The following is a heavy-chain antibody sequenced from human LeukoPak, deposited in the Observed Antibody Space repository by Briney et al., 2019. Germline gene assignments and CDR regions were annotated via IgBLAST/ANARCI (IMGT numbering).Heavy chain of an antibody. CDR2: IIPILGIA. CDR1: GGTFSSYA. D-gene: IGHD1-14*01. CDR3: ARVVYNQGGWFDP. V-gene: IGHV1-69*04. Sequence: SVKVSCKASGGTFSSYAISWVRQAPGQGLEWMGRIIPILGIANYAQKFQGRVTITADKSTSTAYMELSSLRSEDTAVYYCARVVYNQGGWFDPWGQGTLVTVSS. J-gene: IGHJ5*02.